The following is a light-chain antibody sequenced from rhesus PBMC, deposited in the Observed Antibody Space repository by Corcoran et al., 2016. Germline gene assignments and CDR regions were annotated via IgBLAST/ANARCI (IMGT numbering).Light chain of an antibody. CDR2: KAS. CDR3: QQYNSSPWT. CDR1: QSISSW. V-gene: IGKV1-22*01. J-gene: IGKJ1*01. Sequence: DIQMTQSPSSLSASVGDTVTITCRASQSISSWLDWYQQKPGKAPKFLIYKASTLQSGVPSRFSGSGSVTDFTLTISSLQSEDFATYYCQQYNSSPWTFGQGTKVEIK.